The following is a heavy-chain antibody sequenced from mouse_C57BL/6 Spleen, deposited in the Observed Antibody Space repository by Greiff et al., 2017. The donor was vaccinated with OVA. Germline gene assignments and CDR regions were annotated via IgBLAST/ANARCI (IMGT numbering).Heavy chain of an antibody. J-gene: IGHJ1*03. CDR2: INYDGSST. CDR3: ARERVYYGSSYWYFDV. CDR1: GFTFSDYY. Sequence: EVNLVESEGGLVQPGSSMKLSCTASGFTFSDYYMAWVRQVPEKGLEWVANINYDGSSTYYLDSLKSRFIISRDNAKNILYLQMSSLKSEDTATYYCARERVYYGSSYWYFDVWGTGTTVTVSS. D-gene: IGHD1-1*01. V-gene: IGHV5-16*01.